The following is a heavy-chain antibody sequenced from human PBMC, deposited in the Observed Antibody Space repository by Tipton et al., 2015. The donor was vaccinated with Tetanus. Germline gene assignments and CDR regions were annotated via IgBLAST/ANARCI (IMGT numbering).Heavy chain of an antibody. CDR1: GGSISGYF. Sequence: TLSLTCSVSGGSISGYFWTWIRQPPGKGLQCIGYVFYTGSTNYNSPFESRVTISVDTSKNQISLQLSSVTTADTAVYYCARLGYDILTGYHYDSWGQGTLVTVSS. V-gene: IGHV4-59*08. J-gene: IGHJ4*02. CDR2: VFYTGST. D-gene: IGHD3-9*01. CDR3: ARLGYDILTGYHYDS.